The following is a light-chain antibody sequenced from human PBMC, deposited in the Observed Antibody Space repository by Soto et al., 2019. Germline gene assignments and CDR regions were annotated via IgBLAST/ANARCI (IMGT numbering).Light chain of an antibody. CDR3: QKYYRTPWT. Sequence: DIVRTQSPDSLAVSLGERATINCKSSQSVLYSSNNKNYLAWYQQKPGQPPKLLLYWASTRESGVPDRFSGSGSGTDFTLTINSLQPEDVAVYYCQKYYRTPWTFGQGTTVELK. CDR1: QSVLYSSNNKNY. V-gene: IGKV4-1*01. CDR2: WAS. J-gene: IGKJ1*01.